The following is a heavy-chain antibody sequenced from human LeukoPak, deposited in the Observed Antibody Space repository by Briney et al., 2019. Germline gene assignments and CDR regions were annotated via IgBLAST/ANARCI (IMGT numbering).Heavy chain of an antibody. Sequence: PGGSLRLSCAASGFTVSNNYMSWVRQAPGKGLEWVSAISGSGGSTYYADSVKGRFTISRDNSKNTPYLQMNSLRAEDTAVYYCAKPYSSGPYYFDYWGQGTLVTVSS. V-gene: IGHV3-23*01. D-gene: IGHD6-19*01. J-gene: IGHJ4*02. CDR1: GFTVSNNY. CDR3: AKPYSSGPYYFDY. CDR2: ISGSGGST.